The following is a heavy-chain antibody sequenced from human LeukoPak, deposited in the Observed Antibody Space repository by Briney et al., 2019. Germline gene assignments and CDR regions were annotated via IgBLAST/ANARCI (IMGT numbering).Heavy chain of an antibody. CDR1: GYSFTSYW. CDR3: ARAASGYDLLYFDY. CDR2: IDPSDSYT. Sequence: PGESLKISCKGSGYSFTSYWISWVRQMPGKGLEWMGRIDPSDSYTNYSPSFQGHVTISADKSTSTAYLQWSSLKASDTAMYYCARAASGYDLLYFDYWGQGTLVTVSS. V-gene: IGHV5-10-1*01. J-gene: IGHJ4*02. D-gene: IGHD5-12*01.